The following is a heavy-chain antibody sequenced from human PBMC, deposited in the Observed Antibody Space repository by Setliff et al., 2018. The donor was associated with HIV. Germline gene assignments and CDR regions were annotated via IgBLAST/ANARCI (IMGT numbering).Heavy chain of an antibody. V-gene: IGHV1-2*04. Sequence: ASVKVSCKASGYSFTDYYIHWVRQAPGHGLEWMGWSNPKSDGTNYAQKFQGWITITRDTSISTAYMELSRLRSDDTAVYYCARGMDYYDTSGYSQYYFDYWGQGTLVTVSS. D-gene: IGHD3-22*01. CDR1: GYSFTDYY. CDR2: SNPKSDGT. CDR3: ARGMDYYDTSGYSQYYFDY. J-gene: IGHJ4*02.